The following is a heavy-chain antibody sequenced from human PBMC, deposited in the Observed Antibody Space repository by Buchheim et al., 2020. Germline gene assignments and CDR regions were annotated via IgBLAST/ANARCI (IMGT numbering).Heavy chain of an antibody. J-gene: IGHJ6*02. V-gene: IGHV3-30*14. CDR1: GFTFSTYA. Sequence: QVQLVESGGSVVQPGASLRLSCAASGFTFSTYALHWVRQAPGKGLEWVAVISHDGSGKHYTDSVEGRFSISRDNSRETVYLQMNSLRPEVTAVYYCARDLFLGGSMDACGQGTT. D-gene: IGHD3-10*01. CDR3: ARDLFLGGSMDA. CDR2: ISHDGSGK.